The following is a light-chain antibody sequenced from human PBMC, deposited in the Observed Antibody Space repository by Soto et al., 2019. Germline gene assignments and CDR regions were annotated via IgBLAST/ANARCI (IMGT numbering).Light chain of an antibody. V-gene: IGKV1-5*01. CDR3: QQYNSYPYT. J-gene: IGKJ2*01. Sequence: DRQMTQSPSTLSASVGVRVTMKCRSSQSISSWVAWYQQKPGKASKLLLYDASSLESGVPSRFSGSGSGTEFTLTISRLQPDDFATYYCQQYNSYPYTFGQGTKLEIK. CDR2: DAS. CDR1: QSISSW.